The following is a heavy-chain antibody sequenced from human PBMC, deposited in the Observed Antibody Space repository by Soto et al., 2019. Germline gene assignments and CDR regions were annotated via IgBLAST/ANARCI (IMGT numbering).Heavy chain of an antibody. D-gene: IGHD6-13*01. V-gene: IGHV1-2*04. CDR1: GYTFTGYY. CDR2: INPNSGGT. J-gene: IGHJ4*02. Sequence: ASVKVSCKASGYTFTGYYMHWVRQAPGQGLEWMGWINPNSGGTNYAQKFQGWVTMTRDTSISTAYMELSRLRSDDTAVYYCARDSGPDSSSWDFDYWGQGTLVTVSS. CDR3: ARDSGPDSSSWDFDY.